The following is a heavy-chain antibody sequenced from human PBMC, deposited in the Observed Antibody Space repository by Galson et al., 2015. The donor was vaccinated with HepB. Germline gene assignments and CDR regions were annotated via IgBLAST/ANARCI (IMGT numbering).Heavy chain of an antibody. Sequence: SLRLSCAASGFTSSNAWMSWVRQAPGKGLEWVGRIKSETDGGTTDHAAPVKGRFTISRDDSKNTLYLQMNSLKIEDTAVYYCTTWGFWGGRDYWGQGTLVTVSS. D-gene: IGHD3-3*01. CDR3: TTWGFWGGRDY. V-gene: IGHV3-15*07. J-gene: IGHJ4*02. CDR1: GFTSSNAW. CDR2: IKSETDGGTT.